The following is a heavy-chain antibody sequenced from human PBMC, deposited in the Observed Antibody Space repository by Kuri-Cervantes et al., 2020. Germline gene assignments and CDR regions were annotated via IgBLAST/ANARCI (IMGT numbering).Heavy chain of an antibody. Sequence: SVKVSCKASGGTFSSYAISWVRQAPGQGLEWMGGIIPIFGTANYAQKFQGRVTITADKSTSTAYMELSSLRSEDTAVYYCATFGRVPNTEPREYYYYYMDVWGKGTTVTVSS. CDR3: ATFGRVPNTEPREYYYYYMDV. V-gene: IGHV1-69*06. J-gene: IGHJ6*03. CDR2: IIPIFGTA. CDR1: GGTFSSYA. D-gene: IGHD1-26*01.